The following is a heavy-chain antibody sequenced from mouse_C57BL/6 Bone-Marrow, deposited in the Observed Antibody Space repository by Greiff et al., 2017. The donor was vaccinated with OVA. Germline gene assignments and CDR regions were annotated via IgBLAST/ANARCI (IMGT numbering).Heavy chain of an antibody. CDR3: ARLFAY. CDR2: ISYDGSN. J-gene: IGHJ3*01. CDR1: GYSITSGYY. V-gene: IGHV3-6*01. Sequence: EVQLVESGPGLVKPSQSLSLTCSVTGYSITSGYYWNWIRQFPGNKLEWMGYISYDGSNNYNPSLKNRISITRYTSKNQFFLKLNSVTTEDTATYYCARLFAYWGQGTLVTVSA.